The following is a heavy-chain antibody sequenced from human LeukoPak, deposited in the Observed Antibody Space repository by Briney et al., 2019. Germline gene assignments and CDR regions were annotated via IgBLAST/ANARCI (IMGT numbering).Heavy chain of an antibody. CDR3: ARDDGSYSRSPGFDY. J-gene: IGHJ4*02. V-gene: IGHV3-48*04. D-gene: IGHD1-26*01. CDR2: ISSTSNTI. Sequence: GGSLRLSCAASGFTFSIYSMNWVRQAPGKGLEWVSYISSTSNTINYADSVKGRFTIFRDNARNSLFLQMNSLRAEDTAVYYCARDDGSYSRSPGFDYWGQGTLVAVSS. CDR1: GFTFSIYS.